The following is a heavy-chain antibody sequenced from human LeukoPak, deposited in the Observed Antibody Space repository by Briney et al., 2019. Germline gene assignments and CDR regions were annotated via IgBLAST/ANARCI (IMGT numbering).Heavy chain of an antibody. CDR1: GFLFSNSW. CDR3: ARDSGYNAFDY. V-gene: IGHV3-7*05. J-gene: IGHJ4*02. Sequence: GGSLTLSCADSGFLFSNSWKAWVRQAPGRGLEWLANINQDGSAKTCVDSVKGRFTTSRDNATNSLYLQMNSLRAEDTAMYYCARDSGYNAFDYWGQGTLVTVSS. CDR2: INQDGSAK. D-gene: IGHD5-12*01.